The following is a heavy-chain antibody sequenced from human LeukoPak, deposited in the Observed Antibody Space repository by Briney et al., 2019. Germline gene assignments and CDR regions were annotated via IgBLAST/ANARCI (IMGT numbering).Heavy chain of an antibody. CDR3: TRSIMNFYVSGT. V-gene: IGHV4-61*01. CDR2: IYHTGST. J-gene: IGHJ5*02. D-gene: IGHD3-10*01. Sequence: PSETLSLTCTVSGGSFSSTSSSYFWNWLRQPPGKGLEWIGYIYHTGSTKYTPSLESRVTMSVDTFKNQFSLKVRSVAAADTAVYYCTRSIMNFYVSGTWGRGTLVTVSS. CDR1: GGSFSSTSSSYF.